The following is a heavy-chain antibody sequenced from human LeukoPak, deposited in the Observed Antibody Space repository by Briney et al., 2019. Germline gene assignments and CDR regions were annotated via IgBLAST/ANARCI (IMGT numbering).Heavy chain of an antibody. CDR2: IFYSGQT. CDR1: GGSINNNIHY. D-gene: IGHD6-13*01. V-gene: IGHV4-39*07. CDR3: ARDREQQLVRFYNAFDI. J-gene: IGHJ3*02. Sequence: SETLSLTCTVSGGSINNNIHYWGWIRQPPGKGLEWIGTIFYSGQTYYNPSLKSRVTISVDTSKNQFSLKLRSVTAADTAVYYCARDREQQLVRFYNAFDIWGQGTMVTVSS.